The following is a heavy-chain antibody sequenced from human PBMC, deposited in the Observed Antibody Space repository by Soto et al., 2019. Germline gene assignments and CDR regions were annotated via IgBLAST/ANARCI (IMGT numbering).Heavy chain of an antibody. CDR2: IWYDGSNK. CDR1: GFTFSNYG. CDR3: ARERLAGTVDY. J-gene: IGHJ4*02. Sequence: QVQLVESGGGVVQPGRSLRLSCAASGFTFSNYGMHWVRQAPGKGLEWVAVIWYDGSNKYYADSVKGRFTISRDNSKNTLDLQMNSLRGGDAAGYYCARERLAGTVDYWGQGTLVTVSS. D-gene: IGHD6-19*01. V-gene: IGHV3-33*01.